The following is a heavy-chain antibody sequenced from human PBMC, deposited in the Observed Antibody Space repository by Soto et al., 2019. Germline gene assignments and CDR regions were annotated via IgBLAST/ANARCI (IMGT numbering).Heavy chain of an antibody. Sequence: QVHLVESGGGVVQPGRSLRLSCAASGFTFTTYGMHWVRQAPGKGLEWVATISYDRSDTYYSDSVKGRFTISRDNSNNTLSLHMNSLRPEDTAVYYCAKDGSLGGYSANWFYFQHWGQGTLVTVSS. D-gene: IGHD3-16*01. CDR1: GFTFTTYG. V-gene: IGHV3-30*18. J-gene: IGHJ1*01. CDR2: ISYDRSDT. CDR3: AKDGSLGGYSANWFYFQH.